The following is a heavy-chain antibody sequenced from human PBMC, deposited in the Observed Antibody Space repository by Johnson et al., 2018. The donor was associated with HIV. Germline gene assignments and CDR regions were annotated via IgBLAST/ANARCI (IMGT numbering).Heavy chain of an antibody. V-gene: IGHV3-30*02. CDR3: AKSTWELRHLDAFDI. D-gene: IGHD1-26*01. J-gene: IGHJ3*02. CDR1: GFTFSSYG. Sequence: QVQLVESGGGVVQPGGSLRLSCAASGFTFSSYGMHWVRQAPGKGLEWVAFIRYDGSNKYYADSVQGRFTISRDSSKNTLYLQMNSLRAEDTAVYYCAKSTWELRHLDAFDIWGQGTMVTVSS. CDR2: IRYDGSNK.